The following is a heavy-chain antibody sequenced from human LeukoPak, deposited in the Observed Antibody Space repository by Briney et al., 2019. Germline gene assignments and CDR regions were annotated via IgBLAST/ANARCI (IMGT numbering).Heavy chain of an antibody. D-gene: IGHD2-2*01. CDR1: GFTFSSYW. CDR3: AKDIVVVPAARGRYYYYGMDV. J-gene: IGHJ6*02. V-gene: IGHV3-30*18. CDR2: ISYDGSNK. Sequence: PGGSLRLSCAASGFTFSSYWMSWVRQAPGKGLEWVAVISYDGSNKYYADSVKGRFTISRDNSKNTLYLQMNSLRAEDTAVYYCAKDIVVVPAARGRYYYYGMDVWGQGTTVTVSS.